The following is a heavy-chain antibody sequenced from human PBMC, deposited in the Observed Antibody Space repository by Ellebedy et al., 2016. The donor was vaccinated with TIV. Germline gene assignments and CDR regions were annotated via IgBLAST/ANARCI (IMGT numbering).Heavy chain of an antibody. J-gene: IGHJ3*02. Sequence: GESLKISXKGSGYSFTSYWIGWVRQMPGKGLEWMGIIYPGDSDTRYSPSFQGQVTISADKSISTAYLQWSSLKASDTAMYYCASSVVGWLPYHDAFDIWGQGTMVTVSS. CDR1: GYSFTSYW. CDR2: IYPGDSDT. CDR3: ASSVVGWLPYHDAFDI. D-gene: IGHD5-12*01. V-gene: IGHV5-51*01.